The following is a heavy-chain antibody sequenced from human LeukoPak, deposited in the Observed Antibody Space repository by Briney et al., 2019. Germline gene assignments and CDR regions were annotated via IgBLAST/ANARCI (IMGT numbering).Heavy chain of an antibody. D-gene: IGHD4-17*01. J-gene: IGHJ5*02. CDR3: ARGPYYGDSNWFDP. CDR1: GFTFSSYA. Sequence: GRSLRLSCAASGFTFSSYAMHWVRLAPGKGLEWVAVISYDGSNKYYADSVKGRFTISRDNSKNTLYLQMNSLRAEDTAVYYCARGPYYGDSNWFDPWGQGTLVTVSS. CDR2: ISYDGSNK. V-gene: IGHV3-30-3*01.